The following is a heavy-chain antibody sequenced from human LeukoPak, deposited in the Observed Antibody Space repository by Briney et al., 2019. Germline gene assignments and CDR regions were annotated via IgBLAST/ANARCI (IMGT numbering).Heavy chain of an antibody. CDR2: IWYDGSNK. CDR3: ARDVSSSGSY. Sequence: PGRSLRLSCAASGFTFSSYGMHWVRQAPGKGLEWVAVIWYDGSNKYYADSVEGRFTISRDNSKNTLSLQMNSLRVEDTAVYYCARDVSSSGSYWGQGTLVIVSS. J-gene: IGHJ4*02. D-gene: IGHD6-19*01. V-gene: IGHV3-33*01. CDR1: GFTFSSYG.